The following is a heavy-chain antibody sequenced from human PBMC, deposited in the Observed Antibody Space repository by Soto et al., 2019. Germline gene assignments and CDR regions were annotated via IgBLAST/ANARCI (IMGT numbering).Heavy chain of an antibody. CDR3: ARGALMGGNVMDV. CDR1: GFTFSSYD. V-gene: IGHV3-13*01. CDR2: IGTAGDT. Sequence: GGSLRLSCAASGFTFSSYDMHWVRQATGKGLEWVSAIGTAGDTYYPGSVKGRFTISRENAKNSLYLQMNSLRAGDTAVDYCARGALMGGNVMDVWAKGPRSPSP. D-gene: IGHD2-15*01. J-gene: IGHJ6*02.